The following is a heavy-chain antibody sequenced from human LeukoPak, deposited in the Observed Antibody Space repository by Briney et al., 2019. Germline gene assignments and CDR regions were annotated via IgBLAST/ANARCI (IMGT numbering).Heavy chain of an antibody. CDR3: VRVDRIGGANWFDP. D-gene: IGHD1-26*01. CDR1: GYTFTGYY. CDR2: INPNSGGT. J-gene: IGHJ5*02. V-gene: IGHV1-2*02. Sequence: GASVKVPCKASGYTFTGYYMHWVRQAPGQGLEWMGWINPNSGGTNYAQKFQGRVTMTRDTSISTAYMELSRLRSDDTAVYYCVRVDRIGGANWFDPWGQGTLVTVSS.